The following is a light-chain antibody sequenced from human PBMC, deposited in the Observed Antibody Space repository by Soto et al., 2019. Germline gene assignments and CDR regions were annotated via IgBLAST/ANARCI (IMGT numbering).Light chain of an antibody. CDR2: HVT. Sequence: EIVMTQSPATLSVSPGERVTLSFRASQSVSGLLALYQQRSGQAPRLLVYHVTTRATGIPARFGGSGSGTDFTLTISSLQSEDFAVYYCQQRSNFITFGQGTRLEI. J-gene: IGKJ5*01. V-gene: IGKV3-15*01. CDR3: QQRSNFIT. CDR1: QSVSGL.